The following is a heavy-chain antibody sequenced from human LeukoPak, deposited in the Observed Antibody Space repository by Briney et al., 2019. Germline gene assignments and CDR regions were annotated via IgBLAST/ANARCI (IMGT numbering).Heavy chain of an antibody. CDR3: ARSMPGSYYYGSGRSQGNWFDP. CDR1: GGSISSSNW. J-gene: IGHJ5*02. CDR2: IYHSGST. V-gene: IGHV4-4*02. D-gene: IGHD3-10*01. Sequence: PSETLSLTCAVSGGSISSSNWWSWVRQPPGKGLEWIGEIYHSGSTNYNPSLKSRVTISVDKSKNQFSLKLSSVTAADTAVYYCARSMPGSYYYGSGRSQGNWFDPWGQGTLVTVSS.